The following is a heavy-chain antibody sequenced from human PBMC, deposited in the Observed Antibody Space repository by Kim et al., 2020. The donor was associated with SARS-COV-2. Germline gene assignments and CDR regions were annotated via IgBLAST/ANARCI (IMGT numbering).Heavy chain of an antibody. D-gene: IGHD2-2*01. J-gene: IGHJ6*02. CDR1: GYTLTELA. V-gene: IGHV1-24*01. CDR3: ATAAAVVVPAAMRERDYYYYYGMDV. Sequence: ASVKVSCKVSGYTLTELAMHWVRQAPGKGLEWMGGFDPEDGETIYAQKFQGRVTMTEDTSTDTAYMELGSLRSEDTAVYYCATAAAVVVPAAMRERDYYYYYGMDVWGQGTTVTVSS. CDR2: FDPEDGET.